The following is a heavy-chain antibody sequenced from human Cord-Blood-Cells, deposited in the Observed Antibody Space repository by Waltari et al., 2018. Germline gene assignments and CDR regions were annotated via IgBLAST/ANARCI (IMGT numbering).Heavy chain of an antibody. CDR2: ISGSGGST. Sequence: EVQLLESGGGLVQPGGSLRLSCAASGFTLNIYAMTWVREPLGEGLEWVSAISGSGGSTYYADSVKGRFTIARDNSKNTLYLQMNSLRAEDTAVYYCAKDKPLSDSSGVVDVWGQGTTVTASS. CDR1: GFTLNIYA. V-gene: IGHV3-23*01. CDR3: AKDKPLSDSSGVVDV. J-gene: IGHJ6*02. D-gene: IGHD6-19*01.